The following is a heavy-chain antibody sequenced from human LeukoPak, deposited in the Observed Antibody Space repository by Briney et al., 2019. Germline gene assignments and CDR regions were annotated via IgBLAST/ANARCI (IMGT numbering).Heavy chain of an antibody. CDR1: GYTFTGYY. V-gene: IGHV1-2*02. J-gene: IGHJ4*02. CDR2: INPNSGGT. Sequence: ASVKVSCKASGYTFTGYYMHWVRQAPGQGLEWMGWINPNSGGTNYAQKFQGRVTMTRDTSISTAYMELSRLRSDDTAVYYCARDKEVLLWFGELDYFDYWGQGTLVTVSS. D-gene: IGHD3-10*01. CDR3: ARDKEVLLWFGELDYFDY.